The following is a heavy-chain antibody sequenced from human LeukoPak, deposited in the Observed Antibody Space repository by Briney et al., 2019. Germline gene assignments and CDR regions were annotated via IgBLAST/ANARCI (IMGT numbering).Heavy chain of an antibody. CDR3: ARTRVDTTTFDYFDY. CDR1: GFTVSTNF. Sequence: GGPLRLSCVVPGFTVSTNFMSWVRQAPGERLEWVSVIYSGGSTYYADSVKGRFTISRDNSKNTLYLQMNSLRAEDTAVYYCARTRVDTTTFDYFDYWGQGTLVTVSS. D-gene: IGHD4-11*01. CDR2: IYSGGST. V-gene: IGHV3-53*01. J-gene: IGHJ4*02.